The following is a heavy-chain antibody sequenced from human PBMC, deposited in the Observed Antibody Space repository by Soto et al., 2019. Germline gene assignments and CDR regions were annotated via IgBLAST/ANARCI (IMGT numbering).Heavy chain of an antibody. Sequence: QVQLVQSGAEVKKPGSSVKVSCKTSGGTFSSNPFTWMRQAPGRGLEWMGEIMPVLGATNYAQNFQDRVTITADEPTTTVYMELSSLRSEDTAVYYCARDADLDYWGQGTLVTVSS. CDR3: ARDADLDY. V-gene: IGHV1-69*01. CDR2: IMPVLGAT. CDR1: GGTFSSNP. J-gene: IGHJ4*02.